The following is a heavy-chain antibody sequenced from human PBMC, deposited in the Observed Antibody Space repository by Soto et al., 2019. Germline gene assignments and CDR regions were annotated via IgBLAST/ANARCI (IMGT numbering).Heavy chain of an antibody. V-gene: IGHV1-69*13. Sequence: SVKVSCKASGGTFSSYAISWVRQAPGQGLEWMGGIIPIFGTANYAQKFQGRVTITADESTSTAYMELSSLRSEDTAVYYCARVPKVAAAGYYYYYGMDVWGQGTTVTV. CDR2: IIPIFGTA. CDR1: GGTFSSYA. CDR3: ARVPKVAAAGYYYYYGMDV. J-gene: IGHJ6*02. D-gene: IGHD6-13*01.